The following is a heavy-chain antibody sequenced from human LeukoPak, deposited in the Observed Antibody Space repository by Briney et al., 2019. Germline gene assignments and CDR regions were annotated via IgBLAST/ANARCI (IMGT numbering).Heavy chain of an antibody. CDR2: ISGGDGNT. J-gene: IGHJ4*02. Sequence: GGSLRLSCAASGFIFSNYAMSWVRQAPGKGLEWVSGISGGDGNTYYADSVKGRFTISRDNSKNTLYLQMNSLRAEDTAVYYCAKDRGGGWYLFDDWGQGTLVTVSS. V-gene: IGHV3-23*01. CDR3: AKDRGGGWYLFDD. D-gene: IGHD6-19*01. CDR1: GFIFSNYA.